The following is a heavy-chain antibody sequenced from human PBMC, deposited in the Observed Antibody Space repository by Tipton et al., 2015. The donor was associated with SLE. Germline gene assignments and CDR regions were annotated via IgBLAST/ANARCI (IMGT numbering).Heavy chain of an antibody. D-gene: IGHD3-22*01. CDR2: MNPNSGNT. CDR3: ARWNYYDSSGPDAFDI. V-gene: IGHV1-8*01. J-gene: IGHJ3*02. CDR1: GYTFSSHD. Sequence: QLVQSGAEVKKPGASVKVSCKASGYTFSSHDIHWVRQATGQGLEWMGWMNPNSGNTGYAQKFQGRVTMTRNTAINTARMELSSLRSEDTAVYYCARWNYYDSSGPDAFDIWGQGTMVTVSS.